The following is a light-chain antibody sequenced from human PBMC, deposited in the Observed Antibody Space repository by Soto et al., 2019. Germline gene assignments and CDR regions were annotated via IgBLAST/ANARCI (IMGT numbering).Light chain of an antibody. CDR1: SSNIENNY. J-gene: IGLJ1*01. Sequence: QSVLTQPPSVSAAPGQRVTISCSGSSSNIENNYVSWYRQLQGTAPNLLIYEDNKRPSGIPDRFSGSKSGTSATLGITGLETGDEADYYCATWDSSLSGGVFGTGTKVTVL. CDR2: EDN. CDR3: ATWDSSLSGGV. V-gene: IGLV1-51*02.